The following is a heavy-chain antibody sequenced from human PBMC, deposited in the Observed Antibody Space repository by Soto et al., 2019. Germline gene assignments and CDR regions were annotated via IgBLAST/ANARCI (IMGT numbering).Heavy chain of an antibody. V-gene: IGHV4-59*08. CDR3: ARQGPYGMDV. J-gene: IGHJ6*02. CDR1: GGSISSYY. CDR2: IYSSGSP. Sequence: SETLSLTCTVSGGSISSYYWSWIRQPPGKGLEWIGYIYSSGSPNYNPSLKSRVTISVDTSKNEFSLKLSSVTAADTAVYYCARQGPYGMDVWGQGTTVTVSS.